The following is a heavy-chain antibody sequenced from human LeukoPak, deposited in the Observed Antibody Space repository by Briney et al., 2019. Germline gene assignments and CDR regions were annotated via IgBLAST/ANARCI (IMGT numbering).Heavy chain of an antibody. J-gene: IGHJ4*02. Sequence: ASVKDSCKASGYTFTGYYMHWVRQAPGQGLEWVGWINPNSGGTNYAQKFQGRVTMTRDTSISTAYMELSRLRSDDTAVYYCARAIGYCGGDCYSFDYWGQGTLVTVSS. CDR2: INPNSGGT. CDR3: ARAIGYCGGDCYSFDY. CDR1: GYTFTGYY. D-gene: IGHD2-21*02. V-gene: IGHV1-2*02.